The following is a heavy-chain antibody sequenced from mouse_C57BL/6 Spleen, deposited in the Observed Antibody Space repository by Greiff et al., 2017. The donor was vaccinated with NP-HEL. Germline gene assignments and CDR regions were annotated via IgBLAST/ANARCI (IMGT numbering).Heavy chain of an antibody. D-gene: IGHD2-4*01. CDR3: AREGIYYDYDGGAWFAY. CDR1: GYTFTSYW. V-gene: IGHV1-64*01. CDR2: IHPNSGST. Sequence: QVQLQQPGAELVKPGASVKLSCKASGYTFTSYWMHWVKQRPGQGLEWIGMIHPNSGSTNYNEKFKSKATLTVDKSSSTAYMQLSSLTSDDSAVYYCAREGIYYDYDGGAWFAYWGQGTLVTVSA. J-gene: IGHJ3*01.